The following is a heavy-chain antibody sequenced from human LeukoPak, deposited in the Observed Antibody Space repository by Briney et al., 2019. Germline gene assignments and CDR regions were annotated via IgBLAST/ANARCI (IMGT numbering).Heavy chain of an antibody. CDR2: INHSGST. D-gene: IGHD2-2*01. CDR1: GGSFSGYY. V-gene: IGHV4-34*01. CDR3: AGGPLWDQLLSPSYYYYMDV. J-gene: IGHJ6*03. Sequence: SETLSLTCAVYGGSFSGYYWSWIRQPPGKGLEWIGEINHSGSTNYNPSLKGRVTISVDTSKNQFSLKLSSVTAADTAVYYCAGGPLWDQLLSPSYYYYMDVWGKGTTVTVSS.